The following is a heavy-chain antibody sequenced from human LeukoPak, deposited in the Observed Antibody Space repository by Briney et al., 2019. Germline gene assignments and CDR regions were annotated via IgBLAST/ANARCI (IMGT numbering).Heavy chain of an antibody. D-gene: IGHD3-10*01. CDR1: GYTFTTNG. CDR3: ARELSYYGSGNYYQGRGYYFDY. CDR2: ISPYNGNT. J-gene: IGHJ4*02. Sequence: ASVKVSCKASGYTFTTNGISWVRQAPGQGLEWMGWISPYNGNTNYAEKVQGRITMTTDTYTRTVFMELGSLASDDTAVSYCARELSYYGSGNYYQGRGYYFDYWGQGTLLTVSS. V-gene: IGHV1-18*01.